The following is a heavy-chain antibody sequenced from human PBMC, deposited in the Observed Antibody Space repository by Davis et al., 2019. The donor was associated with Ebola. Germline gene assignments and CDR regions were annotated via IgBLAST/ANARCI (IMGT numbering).Heavy chain of an antibody. Sequence: PGGSLRLSCAASGFTFVDYAMHWVRQVPGKGLEWVSSISWNSGHKAYADSVKGRFTISRDNSKNTLYLQMNSLRAEDTAVYYCARDPIFGDYYYYGMDVWGQGTTVTVSS. J-gene: IGHJ6*02. CDR3: ARDPIFGDYYYYGMDV. V-gene: IGHV3-9*01. D-gene: IGHD3-3*01. CDR2: ISWNSGHK. CDR1: GFTFVDYA.